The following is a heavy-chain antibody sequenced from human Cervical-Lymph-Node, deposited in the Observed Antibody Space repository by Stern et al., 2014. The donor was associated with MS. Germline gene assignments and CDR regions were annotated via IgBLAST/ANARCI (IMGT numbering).Heavy chain of an antibody. Sequence: QVQLVQSGAEVKKPGASVKVSCKASGYTFTSYYMHWVRQAPGQGREWMGIINPSGDSTSYAQKFQGSVTMTRDTSTSPVYMELSSLRSEDTAVYYCATGGLHLVDYWGPGTLVTVSS. V-gene: IGHV1-46*03. CDR3: ATGGLHLVDY. CDR2: INPSGDST. CDR1: GYTFTSYY. J-gene: IGHJ4*02.